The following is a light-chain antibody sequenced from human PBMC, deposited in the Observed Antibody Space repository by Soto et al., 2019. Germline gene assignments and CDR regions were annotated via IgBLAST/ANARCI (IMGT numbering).Light chain of an antibody. Sequence: QSVLTQPASVSGSPGQSITISCTGTSSDVGGFNYVSWYQQHPGKAPKLMIYDVTNRPSGVSYRFSGSKSGNTASLTISGLQAEDEADYYCCSYAGSSTLVVFGGGTKLTVL. CDR2: DVT. CDR3: CSYAGSSTLVV. CDR1: SSDVGGFNY. V-gene: IGLV2-14*03. J-gene: IGLJ2*01.